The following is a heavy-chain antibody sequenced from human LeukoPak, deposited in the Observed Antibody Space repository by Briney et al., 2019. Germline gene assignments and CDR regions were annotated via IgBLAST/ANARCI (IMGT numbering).Heavy chain of an antibody. D-gene: IGHD6-13*01. CDR3: ARVIAAAGRYGGRGYFDY. Sequence: ASVKVSCKASGGTFNSYAITWVRQAPGQGLEWMGGIIPIFGTANYAQKFQGRVTITADGSTSTAYMELSSLRSEDAAVYYCARVIAAAGRYGGRGYFDYWGQGTLVTVSS. V-gene: IGHV1-69*13. CDR1: GGTFNSYA. CDR2: IIPIFGTA. J-gene: IGHJ4*02.